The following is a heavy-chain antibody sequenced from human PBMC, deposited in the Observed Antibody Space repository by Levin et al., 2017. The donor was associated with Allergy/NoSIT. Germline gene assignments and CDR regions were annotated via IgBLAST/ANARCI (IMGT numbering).Heavy chain of an antibody. J-gene: IGHJ4*02. V-gene: IGHV3-33*01. CDR3: ARQDAVAGGGYFDY. CDR1: GFTFSTYS. Sequence: GESLKISCAASGFTFSTYSMHWVRQAPGKGLERVAGIWYDGSNEYYADSVKGRFTISRDNSKNTLYLQMDSLRAEDTTMYYCARQDAVAGGGYFDYWGQGSLFTVSS. CDR2: IWYDGSNE. D-gene: IGHD6-19*01.